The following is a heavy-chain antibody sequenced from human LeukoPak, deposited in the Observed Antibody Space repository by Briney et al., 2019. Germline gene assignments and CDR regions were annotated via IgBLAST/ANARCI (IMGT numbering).Heavy chain of an antibody. J-gene: IGHJ6*03. CDR2: IYTSGST. Sequence: SQTLSLTCTVSGGSISSGSYYWSWIRQPAGKGPEWIGRIYTSGSTNYSPSLKSRVTISVDTSKNQFSLRLSSVTAADTAVYYCAAGYYMDVWGKGTTVTISS. CDR1: GGSISSGSYY. CDR3: AAGYYMDV. V-gene: IGHV4-61*02.